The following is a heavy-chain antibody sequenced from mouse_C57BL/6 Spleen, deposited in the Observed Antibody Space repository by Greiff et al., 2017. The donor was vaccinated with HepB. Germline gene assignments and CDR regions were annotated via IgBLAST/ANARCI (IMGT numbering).Heavy chain of an antibody. Sequence: VQLKESGPELVKPGASVKISCKASGYSFTGYYMNWVKQSPEKSLEWIGEINPSTGGTTYNQKFKAKATLTVDKSSSTAYMQLKSLTSEDSAVYYCARGDGYFGDYWGQGTTLTVSS. CDR1: GYSFTGYY. J-gene: IGHJ2*01. CDR3: ARGDGYFGDY. V-gene: IGHV1-42*01. CDR2: INPSTGGT. D-gene: IGHD2-3*01.